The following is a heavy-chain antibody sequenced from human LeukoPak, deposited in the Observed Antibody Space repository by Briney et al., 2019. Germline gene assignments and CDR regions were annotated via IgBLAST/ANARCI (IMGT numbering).Heavy chain of an antibody. CDR1: GFIFRSFD. Sequence: GGSLRLSCAASGFIFRSFDMNWVRQAPGKGLEWVSTISNSGGRTYYADSVKGRFTISRDNSKNTLYLQMNNLRAEDTAVYYCAKDSDCINGVCYFAFDIWGQGTMVTVSS. V-gene: IGHV3-23*01. D-gene: IGHD2-8*01. CDR2: ISNSGGRT. CDR3: AKDSDCINGVCYFAFDI. J-gene: IGHJ3*02.